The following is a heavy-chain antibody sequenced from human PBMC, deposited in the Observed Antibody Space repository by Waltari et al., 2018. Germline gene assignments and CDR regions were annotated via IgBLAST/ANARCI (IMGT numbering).Heavy chain of an antibody. Sequence: EVQLVESGVGLVQPGGSLRLSWAAVGFPFAGYWMSWVRRAPGKGLEWVANVKDDGSEQNYVDSVKGRFTITRDNTKTILYMEMNNLRVEDTAVYYCARDRATRTGYVDYWGQGALVTVSS. V-gene: IGHV3-7*01. CDR1: GFPFAGYW. CDR2: VKDDGSEQ. D-gene: IGHD2-2*01. J-gene: IGHJ4*02. CDR3: ARDRATRTGYVDY.